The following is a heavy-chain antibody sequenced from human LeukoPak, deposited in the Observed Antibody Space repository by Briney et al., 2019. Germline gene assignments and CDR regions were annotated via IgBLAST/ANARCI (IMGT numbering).Heavy chain of an antibody. CDR3: AKAMSTDHYDSRGFYRVDFDS. V-gene: IGHV3-23*01. CDR2: LSNSGGSGGST. CDR1: GFTFSSYW. J-gene: IGHJ4*02. Sequence: GGSLRLSCAASGFTFSSYWMTWVRQAPGKGLEWVSALSNSGGSGGSTYYADSVKGRFTISRDNSKSMLYLQLSSLRAEDTAVYYCAKAMSTDHYDSRGFYRVDFDSWGQGTLVTVSS. D-gene: IGHD3-22*01.